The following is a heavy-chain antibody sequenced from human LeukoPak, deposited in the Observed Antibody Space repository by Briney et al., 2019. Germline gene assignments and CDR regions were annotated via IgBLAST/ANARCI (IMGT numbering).Heavy chain of an antibody. V-gene: IGHV3-33*01. D-gene: IGHD5-18*01. CDR3: ARDRRALDTAMGMVGY. CDR2: IWYDGSNK. J-gene: IGHJ4*02. Sequence: PGRSLRLSCAASGFTFSSYGMHWVRQAPGKGLEWVAVIWYDGSNKYYADSVKGRFTISRDNSKSTLYLQMNSLRAEDTAVHYCARDRRALDTAMGMVGYWGQGTLVTVSS. CDR1: GFTFSSYG.